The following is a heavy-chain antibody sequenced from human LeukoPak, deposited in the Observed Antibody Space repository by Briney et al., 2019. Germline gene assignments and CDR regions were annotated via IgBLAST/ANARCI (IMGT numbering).Heavy chain of an antibody. CDR2: IKSKTDGGTT. Sequence: GGPLRLSCSASEFTLRDAWMNWVRQAPGKGLEWVARIKSKTDGGTTDYAAPVKGRFTISRDDSKNTLYLQMDNLRTEDTAVYYCTKDSGPRNSVGFDPWGQGTLVAVSS. CDR1: EFTLRDAW. V-gene: IGHV3-15*01. D-gene: IGHD4-23*01. J-gene: IGHJ5*02. CDR3: TKDSGPRNSVGFDP.